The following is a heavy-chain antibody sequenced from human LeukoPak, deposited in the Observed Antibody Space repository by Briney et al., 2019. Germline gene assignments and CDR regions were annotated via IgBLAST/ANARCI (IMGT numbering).Heavy chain of an antibody. CDR3: ARVPDWTYAADY. D-gene: IGHD3/OR15-3a*01. V-gene: IGHV4-61*02. CDR2: IKGSIT. CDR1: GGSISSDRFD. Sequence: PSETLSLTCTLSGGSISSDRFDRTWVRQPAGKGLEWIGRIKGSITNYNPSLKSRVNISVDTSTNQFSLKLNSLTAADTAVYYCARVPDWTYAADYWGQGTLVTVSS. J-gene: IGHJ4*02.